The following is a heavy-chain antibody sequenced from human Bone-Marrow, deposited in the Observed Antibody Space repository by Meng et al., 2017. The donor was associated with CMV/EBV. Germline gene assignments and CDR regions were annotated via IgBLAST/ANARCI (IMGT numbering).Heavy chain of an antibody. J-gene: IGHJ4*01. D-gene: IGHD2/OR15-2a*01. V-gene: IGHV3-30-3*01. CDR2: ISYDGSNK. CDR3: ARYCDSTKCPEPYYFDL. CDR1: GFTFSSYA. Sequence: GGSLRLSCAASGFTFSSYAMHWVRQAPGKGLEWVAVISYDGSNKYYADSVKGRFTISRDNAKNSLYLQMNSLRAEDTAVYYCARYCDSTKCPEPYYFDLWGQGTLVTVSS.